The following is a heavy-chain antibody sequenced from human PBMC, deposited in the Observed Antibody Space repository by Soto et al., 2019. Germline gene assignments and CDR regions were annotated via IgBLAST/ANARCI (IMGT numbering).Heavy chain of an antibody. Sequence: GASVKVSCTASGYTFTSYGISWVRQAPGQGLEWMGGIIPIFGTADYAQKFQGRVTITADESTSTAYMELSSLRSEDTAVYYCASLIAAAGPPHSPRYYYGMDVWGQGTTVTVSS. V-gene: IGHV1-69*13. CDR1: GYTFTSYG. CDR3: ASLIAAAGPPHSPRYYYGMDV. CDR2: IIPIFGTA. J-gene: IGHJ6*02. D-gene: IGHD6-13*01.